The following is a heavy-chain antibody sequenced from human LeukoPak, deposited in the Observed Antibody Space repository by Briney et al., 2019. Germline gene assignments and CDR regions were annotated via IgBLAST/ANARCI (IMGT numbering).Heavy chain of an antibody. J-gene: IGHJ6*03. CDR1: GFTFDDYG. CDR3: ARQKQRDCSGGSCSYYYYYYMDV. V-gene: IGHV3-20*04. Sequence: GGSLRLSCAASGFTFDDYGMSWVRQAPGKGLEWVSGINWNGGSTGYADSVKGRFTISRDNAKNSLYLQMNSLRSEDTALYYCARQKQRDCSGGSCSYYYYYYMDVWGKGTTVTVSS. CDR2: INWNGGST. D-gene: IGHD2-15*01.